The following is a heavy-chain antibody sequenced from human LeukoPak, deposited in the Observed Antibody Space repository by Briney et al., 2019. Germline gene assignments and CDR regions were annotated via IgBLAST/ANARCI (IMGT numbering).Heavy chain of an antibody. J-gene: IGHJ4*02. CDR2: INHSGST. Sequence: SETLSLTCAVYGGSFSGYYWSWIRQPPGKGLEWIGEINHSGSTNYNPSLKSRVTIPVDTSKNQFSLKLSSVTAADTAVYYCARRNYYGFSFDYWGQGTLVTVSS. V-gene: IGHV4-34*01. CDR3: ARRNYYGFSFDY. CDR1: GGSFSGYY. D-gene: IGHD3-10*01.